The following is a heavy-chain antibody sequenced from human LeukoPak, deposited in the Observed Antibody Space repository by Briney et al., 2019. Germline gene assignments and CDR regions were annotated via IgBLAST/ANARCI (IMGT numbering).Heavy chain of an antibody. D-gene: IGHD3-22*01. CDR2: ISSDGSSK. V-gene: IGHV3-74*03. CDR1: GFTFSSYW. CDR3: VRSAFHAGSGNYYDY. J-gene: IGHJ4*02. Sequence: GGSLRLSCVASGFTFSSYWMHWVRQAPGKGLVWVSRISSDGSSKTYADSVKGRFTISRDNAENTLYLQMNSLRVEDTAVYYCVRSAFHAGSGNYYDYWGQGTLVTVSS.